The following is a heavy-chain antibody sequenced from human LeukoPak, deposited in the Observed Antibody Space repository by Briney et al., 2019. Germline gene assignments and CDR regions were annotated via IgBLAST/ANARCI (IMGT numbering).Heavy chain of an antibody. D-gene: IGHD1-26*01. V-gene: IGHV3-74*01. CDR2: LNNDGSST. Sequence: GGSLRLSCAASGFTFSHYWMQWVRQAPGKGLVWVSRLNNDGSSTTYADSVKGRFTISRDNAKNTLYLQMNSLRAEDTAVYYCARGGSYLSAFDIWGQGTMVTVSS. CDR3: ARGGSYLSAFDI. CDR1: GFTFSHYW. J-gene: IGHJ3*02.